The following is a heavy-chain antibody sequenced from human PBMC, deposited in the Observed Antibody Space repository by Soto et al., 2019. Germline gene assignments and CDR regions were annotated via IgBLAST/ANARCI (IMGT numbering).Heavy chain of an antibody. D-gene: IGHD2-15*01. CDR3: ARRIKYYYAMDV. Sequence: QVQLQESGPGLVKPSETLSLTCTVSGGSISSYYWSWIRQPPGKGLEWIGYISDSGSTNYNPSLRSRVTISVDTSNNQFSLKLSSVTAADTAVYYCARRIKYYYAMDVWGQGTTASVSS. CDR1: GGSISSYY. J-gene: IGHJ6*02. CDR2: ISDSGST. V-gene: IGHV4-59*08.